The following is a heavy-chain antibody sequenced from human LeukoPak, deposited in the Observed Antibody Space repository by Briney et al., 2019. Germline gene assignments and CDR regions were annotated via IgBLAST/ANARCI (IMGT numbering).Heavy chain of an antibody. D-gene: IGHD2-2*01. J-gene: IGHJ5*02. CDR1: GYTFTTYG. CDR3: VSVCSSTSCYRQYNWFDP. Sequence: SVKVSCKASGYTFTTYGISWVRQAPGQGLEWMGGIIPIFGTANYAQKFQGRVTITTDESTSTAYMELSSLRSEDTAVYYCVSVCSSTSCYRQYNWFDPWGQGTLVTVSS. CDR2: IIPIFGTA. V-gene: IGHV1-69*05.